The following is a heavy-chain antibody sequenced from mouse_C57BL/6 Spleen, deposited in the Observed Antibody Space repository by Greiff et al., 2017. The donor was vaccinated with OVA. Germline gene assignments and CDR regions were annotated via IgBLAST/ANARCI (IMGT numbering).Heavy chain of an antibody. CDR1: GFSLTSYG. Sequence: QVQLKQSGPGLVQPSQSLSITCTVSGFSLTSYGVHWVRQSPGKGLEWLGVIWRGGSTDYNAAFMSRMGITKDTSKSKVFFKMNSLQADDNAIYNCAQRGNDYGSREGYFDVWGTGTTVTVSS. V-gene: IGHV2-5*01. CDR2: IWRGGST. CDR3: AQRGNDYGSREGYFDV. D-gene: IGHD1-1*01. J-gene: IGHJ1*03.